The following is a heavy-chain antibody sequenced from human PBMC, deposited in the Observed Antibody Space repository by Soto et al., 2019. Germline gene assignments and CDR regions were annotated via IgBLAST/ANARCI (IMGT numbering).Heavy chain of an antibody. CDR2: IYYSGST. Sequence: PSETLSLTCTVSGGSISSGGDYWSWIRQHPGKGLEWIGYIYYSGSTYYNPSLKSRVTISVDTSKNQFSLKLSSVTAADTAVYYCARWGSSGYYYGFDYWGQGTLVTVSS. V-gene: IGHV4-31*03. D-gene: IGHD3-22*01. CDR3: ARWGSSGYYYGFDY. CDR1: GGSISSGGDY. J-gene: IGHJ4*02.